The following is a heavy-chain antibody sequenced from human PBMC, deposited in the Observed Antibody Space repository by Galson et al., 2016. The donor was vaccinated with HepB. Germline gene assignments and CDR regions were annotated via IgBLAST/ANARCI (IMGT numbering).Heavy chain of an antibody. V-gene: IGHV3-48*02. D-gene: IGHD6-6*01. CDR3: ARELVRSAFDL. CDR2: ISTSVNTI. CDR1: GFTFSRSG. Sequence: SLRLSCAGSGFTFSRSGVNWVRQAPGKGLQWVSYISTSVNTIYYADSVKGRFLISRDNAQNSVYLQMNSLRDDDTAEYYCARELVRSAFDLWGQGTMVTVSS. J-gene: IGHJ3*01.